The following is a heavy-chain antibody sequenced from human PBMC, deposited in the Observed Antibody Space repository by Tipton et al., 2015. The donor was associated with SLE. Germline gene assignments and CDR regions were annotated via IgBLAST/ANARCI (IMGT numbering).Heavy chain of an antibody. CDR1: GDSVSSRSYY. V-gene: IGHV4-39*07. J-gene: IGHJ5*01. CDR3: ACQYSSSYNWFDS. D-gene: IGHD6-6*01. CDR2: MHYSGST. Sequence: TLSLTCTVSGDSVSSRSYYWAWIRRPPGKGLEWIGSMHYSGSTYYNPSLKSRVTISEDTSKNQFSLKLSSVTAADTAVYYCACQYSSSYNWFDSWGQGTLVTVSS.